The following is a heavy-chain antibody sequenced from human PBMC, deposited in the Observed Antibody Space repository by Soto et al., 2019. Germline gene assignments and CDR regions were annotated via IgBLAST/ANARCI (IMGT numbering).Heavy chain of an antibody. CDR2: ISYDGSNK. CDR3: ARDSVRDYLYYYYGMDV. D-gene: IGHD4-17*01. Sequence: SGGSLRLSCAASEFTFSSYAMHWVRQAPGKGLQWVAVISYDGSNKYYADSVKGRFTISRDNSKNTLYLRMNSLRADDTAVYYCARDSVRDYLYYYYGMDVWGQGTTVTVSS. J-gene: IGHJ6*02. V-gene: IGHV3-30-3*01. CDR1: EFTFSSYA.